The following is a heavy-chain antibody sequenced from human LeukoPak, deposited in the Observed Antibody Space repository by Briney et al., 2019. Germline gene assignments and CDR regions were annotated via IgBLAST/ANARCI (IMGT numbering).Heavy chain of an antibody. CDR2: ISGGSSTI. CDR3: AREGGFDC. J-gene: IGHJ4*02. CDR1: GFTFSSYT. Sequence: SGESLRLSCAASGFTFSSYTMNWVRQAPGKGLEWVSYISGGSSTIYYADSVKGRFTISRDNAKNSLYLQMSSLSDEDTAVYYCAREGGFDCWGQGTLVTVSS. D-gene: IGHD2-15*01. V-gene: IGHV3-48*02.